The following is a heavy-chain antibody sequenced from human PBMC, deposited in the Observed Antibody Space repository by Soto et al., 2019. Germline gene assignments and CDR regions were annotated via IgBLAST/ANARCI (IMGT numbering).Heavy chain of an antibody. CDR1: GYTFTSYG. J-gene: IGHJ3*02. V-gene: IGHV1-18*01. CDR3: ARDLYYDILTGYSTEDAFDI. D-gene: IGHD3-9*01. CDR2: ISAYNGNT. Sequence: GASVKVSCKASGYTFTSYGISWVRQAPGQGLEWMGWISAYNGNTNYAQKLQGRVTMTTDTSTSTAYMELRSLRSDDTAVYYCARDLYYDILTGYSTEDAFDIWGQGTMVTVS.